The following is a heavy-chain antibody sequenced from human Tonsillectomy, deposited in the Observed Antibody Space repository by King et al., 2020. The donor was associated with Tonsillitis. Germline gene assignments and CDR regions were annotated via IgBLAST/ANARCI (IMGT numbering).Heavy chain of an antibody. D-gene: IGHD1-1*01. CDR3: TIGNY. J-gene: IGHJ4*02. CDR2: IKRKTDGGTT. Sequence: EVQLVESGGGLVKPGGSLRLSCAASGFTFSNAWMSWVRQAPGKGLESVGRIKRKTDGGTTDYAGPVKGRFTISRDDSKNTVYLQMNSLKTGDTAVYYCTIGNYWGQGTLVTVSS. V-gene: IGHV3-15*01. CDR1: GFTFSNAW.